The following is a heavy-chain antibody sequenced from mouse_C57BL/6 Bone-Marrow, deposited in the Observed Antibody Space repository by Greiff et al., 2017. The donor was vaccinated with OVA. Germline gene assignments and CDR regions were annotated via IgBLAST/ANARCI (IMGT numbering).Heavy chain of an antibody. CDR1: GYTFTDYY. Sequence: EVKLQQSGPELVKPGASVKISCKASGYTFTDYYMNWVKQSHGKSLEWIGDINPNNGGTSYNQKFKGKATLTVDKSSSTAYMELRSLTSEDSAVYYCARRIYYGYDGWYFDVWGTGTTVTVSS. CDR3: ARRIYYGYDGWYFDV. V-gene: IGHV1-26*01. J-gene: IGHJ1*03. D-gene: IGHD2-2*01. CDR2: INPNNGGT.